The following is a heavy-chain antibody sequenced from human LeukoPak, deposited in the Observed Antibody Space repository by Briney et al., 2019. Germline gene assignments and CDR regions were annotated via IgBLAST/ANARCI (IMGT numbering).Heavy chain of an antibody. D-gene: IGHD2-15*01. CDR2: INHSGST. CDR3: AVLSSGDSPHRYYYYYYGMDV. V-gene: IGHV4-34*01. CDR1: GGSFSGYY. J-gene: IGHJ6*02. Sequence: PSETLSLTCAVYGGSFSGYYWSWIRQPPGKGLEWIGEINHSGSTNYNPSLKRRVTISVDTSKNQFSLKLSSVTAADTAVYYCAVLSSGDSPHRYYYYYYGMDVWGQGTTVTVSS.